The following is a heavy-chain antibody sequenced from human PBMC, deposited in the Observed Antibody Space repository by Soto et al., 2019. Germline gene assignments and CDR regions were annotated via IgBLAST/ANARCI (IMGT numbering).Heavy chain of an antibody. CDR2: ISSSSSYI. CDR1: GFTFSSYS. V-gene: IGHV3-21*01. Sequence: GGSLRLSCAASGFTFSSYSMNWVRQAPGKGLEWVSSISSSSSYIYYADSVKGRFTISRDNAKNSLYLQMNSLRAEDTAVYYCARAKNYYDSSVQKRAFDIWGQGTMVTVSS. D-gene: IGHD3-22*01. J-gene: IGHJ3*02. CDR3: ARAKNYYDSSVQKRAFDI.